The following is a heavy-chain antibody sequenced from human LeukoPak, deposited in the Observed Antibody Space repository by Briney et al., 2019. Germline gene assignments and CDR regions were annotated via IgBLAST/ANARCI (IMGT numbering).Heavy chain of an antibody. CDR3: AREYSSSWSYYYYYMDV. CDR1: GFSFITYN. D-gene: IGHD6-13*01. CDR2: ISSTSSYI. J-gene: IGHJ6*03. Sequence: GGSLRLSCAASGFSFITYNMNWVRQAPGKGLEWVSSISSTSSYIYYADSVKGRFTISRDNAKNSLYLQMNSLRAEDTAVYYCAREYSSSWSYYYYYMDVWGKGTTVTVSS. V-gene: IGHV3-21*01.